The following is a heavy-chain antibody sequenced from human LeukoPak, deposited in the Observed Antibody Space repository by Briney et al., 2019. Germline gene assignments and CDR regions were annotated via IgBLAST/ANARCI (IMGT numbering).Heavy chain of an antibody. V-gene: IGHV4-59*08. CDR3: ARFYYGDFNFDY. Sequence: SETLSLTCTISGGSVSDYYWSWIRQSPGKGLEWIGYIYYTGSTTYNPSLKSRVTISADTSKNQFSLKLSSVTAADTAVYYCARFYYGDFNFDYWGQGTLVTVSS. D-gene: IGHD4-17*01. J-gene: IGHJ4*02. CDR1: GGSVSDYY. CDR2: IYYTGST.